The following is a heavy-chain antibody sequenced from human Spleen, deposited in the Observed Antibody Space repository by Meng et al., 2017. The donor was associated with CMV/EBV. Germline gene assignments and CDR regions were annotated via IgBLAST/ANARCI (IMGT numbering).Heavy chain of an antibody. CDR2: IIPMVGVP. J-gene: IGHJ3*02. Sequence: SVKVSCKASGGTFSTYAINWVRQAPGQGLEWMGGIIPMVGVPNYGQRFQGRVTITADKNTSTAYMELSSLRSEDTAMFYCARGRLCGGGSCRDAFDIWGQGTMVTVSS. V-gene: IGHV1-69*10. CDR3: ARGRLCGGGSCRDAFDI. D-gene: IGHD2-15*01. CDR1: GGTFSTYA.